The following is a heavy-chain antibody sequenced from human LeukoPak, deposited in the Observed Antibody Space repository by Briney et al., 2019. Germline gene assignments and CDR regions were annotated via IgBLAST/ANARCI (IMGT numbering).Heavy chain of an antibody. V-gene: IGHV1-2*02. D-gene: IGHD2-2*01. CDR3: ARDGIVVVPAAFGMDV. CDR2: INPNSGGT. J-gene: IGHJ6*02. Sequence: ASVKVSRKASGYTFTGYYMHWVRQAPGQGLEWMGWINPNSGGTNYAQKFQGRVTMTRDTSISTAYMELSRLRSDDTAVYYCARDGIVVVPAAFGMDVWGQGTTVTVSS. CDR1: GYTFTGYY.